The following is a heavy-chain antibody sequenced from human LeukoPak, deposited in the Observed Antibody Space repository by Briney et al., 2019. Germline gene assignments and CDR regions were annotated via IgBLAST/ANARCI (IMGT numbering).Heavy chain of an antibody. Sequence: SETLSLTCTVSGGSISSSSYYWGWIRQPPGKGLEWIGSIYYSGSTYYNPSLKSRVTISVDTSKNQFSLKLSSVTAADTAVYYCARDQGYYDSSGYITKDAFDIWGQGTMVTVSS. CDR3: ARDQGYYDSSGYITKDAFDI. V-gene: IGHV4-39*07. J-gene: IGHJ3*02. CDR2: IYYSGST. CDR1: GGSISSSSYY. D-gene: IGHD3-22*01.